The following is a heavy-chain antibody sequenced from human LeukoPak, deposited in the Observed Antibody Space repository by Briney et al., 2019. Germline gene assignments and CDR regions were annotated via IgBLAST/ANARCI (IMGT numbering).Heavy chain of an antibody. J-gene: IGHJ4*02. CDR2: ISPSGDIT. D-gene: IGHD3-10*01. CDR3: AKDDAWLRFGE. V-gene: IGHV3-23*01. CDR1: GFTFDDYG. Sequence: GGPLRLSCAASGFTFDDYGMSWVRHGPGKGLEWVSGISPSGDITYYADSVKGRFTISRDNSKNTLYLEVISLAAEDTAVYYCAKDDAWLRFGEWSQGTLVTVSS.